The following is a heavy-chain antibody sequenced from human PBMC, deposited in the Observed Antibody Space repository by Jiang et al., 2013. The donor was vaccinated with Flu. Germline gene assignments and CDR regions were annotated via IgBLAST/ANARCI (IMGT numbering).Heavy chain of an antibody. Sequence: SGFTFSSYAMHWVRQAPGKGLEWVAVISYDGSNKYYADSVKGRFTISRDNSKNTLYLQMNSLRAEDTAVYYCARDVISYHDIVVVPAGLYFDYWGQGTLVTVSS. J-gene: IGHJ4*02. CDR1: GFTFSSYA. D-gene: IGHD2-2*01. CDR3: ARDVISYHDIVVVPAGLYFDY. V-gene: IGHV3-30-3*01. CDR2: ISYDGSNK.